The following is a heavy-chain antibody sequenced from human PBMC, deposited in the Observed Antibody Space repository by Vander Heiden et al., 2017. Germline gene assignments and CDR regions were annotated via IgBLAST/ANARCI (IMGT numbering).Heavy chain of an antibody. Sequence: QVQLQESGPGLVKPSETLSLTCTIAGGSISSYYWSWIRQPPGKGLEWIGYIYYSGSTNYNPSLKSRVTISVDTSKNQFSLKLSSVTAADTAVYYCARGGSYSGTVDYWGQGTLVTVSS. J-gene: IGHJ4*02. CDR3: ARGGSYSGTVDY. CDR1: GGSISSYY. CDR2: IYYSGST. V-gene: IGHV4-59*01. D-gene: IGHD1-26*01.